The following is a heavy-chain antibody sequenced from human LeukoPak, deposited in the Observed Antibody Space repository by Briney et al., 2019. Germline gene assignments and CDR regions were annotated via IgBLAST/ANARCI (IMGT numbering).Heavy chain of an antibody. CDR1: GDSLNRGSYY. D-gene: IGHD3-3*01. CDR3: ARGVTVFGGAPKGALDI. V-gene: IGHV4-61*02. Sequence: PSETLSLTCSVSGDSLNRGSYYWNWIWQPAGKGLEWLGRISASGNTNYNPSLKSRVTISVDASKNQFSLRLTSVTAADTAVYFCARGVTVFGGAPKGALDIWGRGTMVTVSS. J-gene: IGHJ3*02. CDR2: ISASGNT.